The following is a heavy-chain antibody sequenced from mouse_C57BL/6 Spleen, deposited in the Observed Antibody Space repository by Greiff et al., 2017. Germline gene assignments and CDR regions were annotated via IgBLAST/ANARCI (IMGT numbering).Heavy chain of an antibody. CDR1: GFTFSDYG. Sequence: DVMLVESGGGLVKPGGPLKLSCAASGFTFSDYGMHWVRQAPEKGLEWVAYISSGSSTIYYADTVKGRFTISRDNAKNTLFLQMTSLRSEDTAMYYCARSYDYDLYYAMDYWGQGTSVTVSS. V-gene: IGHV5-17*01. D-gene: IGHD2-4*01. CDR2: ISSGSSTI. CDR3: ARSYDYDLYYAMDY. J-gene: IGHJ4*01.